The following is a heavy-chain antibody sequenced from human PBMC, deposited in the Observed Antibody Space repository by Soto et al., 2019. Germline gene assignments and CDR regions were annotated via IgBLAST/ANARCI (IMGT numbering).Heavy chain of an antibody. CDR1: GFTFSSYG. CDR2: ISYDGSNK. V-gene: IGHV3-30*18. D-gene: IGHD1-1*01. J-gene: IGHJ4*02. Sequence: QVQLVESGGGVVQPGRSLRLSCAASGFTFSSYGMHWVRQAPGKGLEWVAVISYDGSNKYYADSVKGRFTISRDNSKSTLYLQMNSLRAEDTAVYYCAKFQTSTTLDYWGQGTLVTVSS. CDR3: AKFQTSTTLDY.